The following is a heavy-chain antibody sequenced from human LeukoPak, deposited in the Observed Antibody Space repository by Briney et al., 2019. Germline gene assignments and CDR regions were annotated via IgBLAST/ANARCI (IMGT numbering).Heavy chain of an antibody. J-gene: IGHJ3*02. CDR2: IWYDGSNK. Sequence: TGGSLRPSCAASGFTFSSYGMHWVRQAPGKGLEWVAVIWYDGSNKYYADSVKGRFTISRDNSKNTLYLQMNSLRAEDTAVYYCARGDYGDYQDAFDIWGQGTMVTVSS. CDR3: ARGDYGDYQDAFDI. V-gene: IGHV3-33*01. D-gene: IGHD4-17*01. CDR1: GFTFSSYG.